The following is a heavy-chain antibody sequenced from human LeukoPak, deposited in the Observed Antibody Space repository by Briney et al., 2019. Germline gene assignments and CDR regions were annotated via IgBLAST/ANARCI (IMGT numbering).Heavy chain of an antibody. J-gene: IGHJ4*02. CDR2: IYYSEST. V-gene: IGHV4-31*03. Sequence: SQTLSLTCTVSGGPISSGGYYWSWIRQHPGKGLEWIGYIYYSESTYYNPSLTSRVTKSVDTSKNQFSLKLSSVTAADTAVYYCARDATIAAAGPGYFDYWGQGTLVTVSS. D-gene: IGHD6-13*01. CDR1: GGPISSGGYY. CDR3: ARDATIAAAGPGYFDY.